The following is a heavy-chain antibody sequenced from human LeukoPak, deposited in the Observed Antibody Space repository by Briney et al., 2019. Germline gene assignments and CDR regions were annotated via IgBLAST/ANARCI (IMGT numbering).Heavy chain of an antibody. CDR2: ISSNGGST. D-gene: IGHD6-19*01. Sequence: QSGGSLRLSCSASGFTFSSYAMHWVRQAPGKGLEYVSAISSNGGSTYYADSVKGRFTISRDNSKNTLYLQMSSLRAEDTAVYYCARDLSSWWLVEYYYYYYGMDVWGQGTTVTVSS. V-gene: IGHV3-64D*06. J-gene: IGHJ6*02. CDR1: GFTFSSYA. CDR3: ARDLSSWWLVEYYYYYYGMDV.